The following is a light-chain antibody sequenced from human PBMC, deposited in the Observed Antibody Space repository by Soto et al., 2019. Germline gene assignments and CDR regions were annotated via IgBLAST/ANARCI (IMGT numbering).Light chain of an antibody. CDR2: DAN. Sequence: DIQMTQSPSSLSASVGDRVTIICRASQNINRYLAWFPQKPGKAPKSLIYDANSLQSGVPSRFSGSGSVTDFSLTISSLQPEDAATYDCQQYVRYNHSFGGGTKLEI. J-gene: IGKJ4*01. CDR3: QQYVRYNHS. CDR1: QNINRY. V-gene: IGKV1-16*01.